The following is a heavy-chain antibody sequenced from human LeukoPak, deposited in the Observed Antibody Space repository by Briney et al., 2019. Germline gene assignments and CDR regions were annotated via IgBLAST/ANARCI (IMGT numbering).Heavy chain of an antibody. V-gene: IGHV3-23*01. D-gene: IGHD6-19*01. Sequence: PGGSLRLSCVASGFSFSNLAMGWVRQAPGQGLEWVSVISDSGGTTYYADSVKGRFTISRDNSRNTLYLRMNSLRVEDTAVYYCAEDARRSSGWYFFDHWGQGTLVTVSS. J-gene: IGHJ4*02. CDR1: GFSFSNLA. CDR3: AEDARRSSGWYFFDH. CDR2: ISDSGGTT.